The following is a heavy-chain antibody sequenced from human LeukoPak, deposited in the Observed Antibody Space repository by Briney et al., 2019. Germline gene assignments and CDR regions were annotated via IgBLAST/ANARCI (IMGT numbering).Heavy chain of an antibody. J-gene: IGHJ4*02. Sequence: PGGSLRLSCRASGFSLSRYAMNWVRQAPGKGLEWVSTISSGSSSIYYADSLRGRITISRDNSENTLYLQMNSLRAEDTAIYYCATYRQVLLPFESWGQGTLVTVSS. D-gene: IGHD2-8*02. CDR1: GFSLSRYA. V-gene: IGHV3-21*04. CDR2: ISSGSSSI. CDR3: ATYRQVLLPFES.